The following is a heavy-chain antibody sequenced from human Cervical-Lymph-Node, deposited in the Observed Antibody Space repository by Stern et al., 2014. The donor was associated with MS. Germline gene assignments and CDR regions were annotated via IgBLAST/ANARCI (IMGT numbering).Heavy chain of an antibody. CDR3: ARGGWMATASTPTEY. D-gene: IGHD2-2*01. J-gene: IGHJ4*02. V-gene: IGHV1-18*01. Sequence: QLVQSGAEVKKPGASVKVSCKASGYTFTNYGINLVRQAPGQGLEWMAWISAFNGDTSYAQNFQGRVTMTTDKSTSTAYMELRSLRSDDTAVYFCARGGWMATASTPTEYWGQGTLVTVSS. CDR1: GYTFTNYG. CDR2: ISAFNGDT.